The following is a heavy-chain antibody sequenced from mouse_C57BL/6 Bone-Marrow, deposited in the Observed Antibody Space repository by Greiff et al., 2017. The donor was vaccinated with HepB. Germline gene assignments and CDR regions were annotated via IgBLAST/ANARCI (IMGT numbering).Heavy chain of an antibody. D-gene: IGHD2-4*01. CDR1: GYTFTSYW. Sequence: QVQLQQPGAELVKPGASVKMSCKASGYTFTSYWITWVQQRPGQGLEWIGDIYPGSGSTNYNEKFKSKATLTVDTTSSTAYMQLSSLTSEDSAVYYWAREGRYYDYGLYFDYGGQGTTLTVSS. CDR2: IYPGSGST. J-gene: IGHJ2*01. V-gene: IGHV1-55*01. CDR3: AREGRYYDYGLYFDY.